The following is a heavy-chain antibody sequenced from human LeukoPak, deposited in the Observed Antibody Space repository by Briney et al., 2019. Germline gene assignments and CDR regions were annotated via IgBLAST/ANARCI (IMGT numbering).Heavy chain of an antibody. CDR1: GFTFDDYA. CDR2: ISWNSGSI. D-gene: IGHD4-11*01. Sequence: GRSLRLSCAASGFTFDDYAMHWVRQAPGKGLEWVSGISWNSGSIGYADSVEGRFTISRDNAKNSLYLQMNSLRAEDTALYYCAKAPYSNFYYYGMDVWGQGTTVTVSS. CDR3: AKAPYSNFYYYGMDV. J-gene: IGHJ6*02. V-gene: IGHV3-9*01.